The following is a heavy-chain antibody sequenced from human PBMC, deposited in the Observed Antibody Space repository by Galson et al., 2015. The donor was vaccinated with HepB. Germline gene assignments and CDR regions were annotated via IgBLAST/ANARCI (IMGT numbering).Heavy chain of an antibody. CDR3: ARDTYYPDIYAEYYEDYFDT. V-gene: IGHV4-59*11. Sequence: SETLSLTCTVSGGSIGSHFWSWIRQPPGKGLEWVGYAHSSGRTNSNPSLKSRVTLSIDTSKDQFSLKMRSVTTADTAVYYCARDTYYPDIYAEYYEDYFDTWGHGILVTVSS. J-gene: IGHJ5*01. D-gene: IGHD3-3*01. CDR1: GGSIGSHF. CDR2: AHSSGRT.